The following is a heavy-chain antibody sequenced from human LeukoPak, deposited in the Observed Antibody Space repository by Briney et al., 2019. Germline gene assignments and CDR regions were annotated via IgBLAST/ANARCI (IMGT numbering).Heavy chain of an antibody. CDR2: ISGSGGST. V-gene: IGHV3-23*01. CDR3: AKGVRIAVAEAPIDY. D-gene: IGHD6-19*01. Sequence: PGGSLRLSCAASGFTFSSYAMSWVRQAPGKGLEWVSAISGSGGSTYYADSVKGRFTISRDNSKNTLYLQMNSLRAEDTAVYYCAKGVRIAVAEAPIDYWGQGTLVTVSS. J-gene: IGHJ4*02. CDR1: GFTFSSYA.